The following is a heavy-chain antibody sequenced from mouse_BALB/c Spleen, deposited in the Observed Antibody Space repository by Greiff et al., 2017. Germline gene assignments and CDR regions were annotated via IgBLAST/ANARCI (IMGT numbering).Heavy chain of an antibody. J-gene: IGHJ3*01. V-gene: IGHV14-1*02. CDR3: ARRPYNYGSAVFAY. CDR1: GFNIKDYY. Sequence: VQLQQPGAELVRPGASVKLSCKASGFNIKDYYMHWVKQRPEQGLEWIGWIDPENGNTIYDPKFQGKASITADTSSNTAYLQLSSLTSEDTAVYYCARRPYNYGSAVFAYWGQGTLVTVSA. CDR2: IDPENGNT. D-gene: IGHD1-1*01.